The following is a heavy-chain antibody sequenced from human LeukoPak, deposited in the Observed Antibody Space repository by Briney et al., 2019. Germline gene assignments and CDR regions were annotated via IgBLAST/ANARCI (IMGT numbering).Heavy chain of an antibody. CDR2: MYYSGST. CDR1: GGSISNNNYY. J-gene: IGHJ4*02. D-gene: IGHD3-16*01. V-gene: IGHV4-39*07. Sequence: SETLSLTCPSYGGSISNNNYYWGWIRQSPGKRLEWIGSMYYSGSTYYNPSLKSRVTISLDTSENLLSLKVRSVTAADTAVYYCARARGGSDYFDYWGQGTLVTVSS. CDR3: ARARGGSDYFDY.